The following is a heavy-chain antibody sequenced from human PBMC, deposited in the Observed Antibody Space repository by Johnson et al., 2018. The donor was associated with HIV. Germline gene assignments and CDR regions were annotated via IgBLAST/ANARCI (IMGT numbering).Heavy chain of an antibody. D-gene: IGHD3-22*01. CDR3: ARETHYYDSSGYYVDAFDI. J-gene: IGHJ3*02. CDR1: GFTFDDYD. V-gene: IGHV3-20*04. CDR2: INWNGGST. Sequence: EQLVESGGGVVRPGGSLRLSCAASGFTFDDYDMSWVRQAPGKGLEWVSSINWNGGSTCYADSVKGRFTISRDNAKNSLYLQMNSLRAADTALYYCARETHYYDSSGYYVDAFDIWGQGTMVTVSS.